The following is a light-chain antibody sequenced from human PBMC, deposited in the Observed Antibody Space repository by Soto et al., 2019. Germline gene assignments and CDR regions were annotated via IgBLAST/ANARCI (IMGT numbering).Light chain of an antibody. CDR1: QGISSY. Sequence: IQLTQSPSSLSASVGDRVTITCRASQGISSYLGWYQQKPGKAPNLLIYDASTLHSGVPSRFSGGGSGTDFTLTISSLQSEDFAVYYCQQYHNWPPETFGPGTKVDIK. V-gene: IGKV1-9*01. CDR3: QQYHNWPPET. CDR2: DAS. J-gene: IGKJ3*01.